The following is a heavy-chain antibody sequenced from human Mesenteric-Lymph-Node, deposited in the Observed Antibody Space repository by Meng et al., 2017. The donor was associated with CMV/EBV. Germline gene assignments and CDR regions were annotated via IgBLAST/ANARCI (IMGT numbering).Heavy chain of an antibody. CDR1: GFSVSTSY. J-gene: IGHJ4*02. CDR3: VRDRREYYYDRSGVFDY. V-gene: IGHV3-53*01. CDR2: IYSNGKT. D-gene: IGHD3-22*01. Sequence: GESLKISCAVSGFSVSTSYMSWVRQAPGKGLEWVSGIYSNGKTYYADSVKGRFTISGDYSKNILFLQMNSLRAEDTAVYYCVRDRREYYYDRSGVFDYWGQGTLVTVSS.